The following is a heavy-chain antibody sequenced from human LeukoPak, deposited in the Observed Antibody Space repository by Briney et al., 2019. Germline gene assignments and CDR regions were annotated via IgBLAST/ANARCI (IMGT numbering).Heavy chain of an antibody. V-gene: IGHV4-39*02. CDR2: IYYSGST. CDR1: GGSISSSSYY. CDR3: ARDPDSSSWSFDY. D-gene: IGHD6-13*01. Sequence: PSETLSLTCTVSGGSISSSSYYWGWIRQPPGKGLEWIGSIYYSGSTYYNPSLKSRVTISVDTSKNQFSLKLSSVTAADTAVYYCARDPDSSSWSFDYWGQGTLVTVSS. J-gene: IGHJ4*02.